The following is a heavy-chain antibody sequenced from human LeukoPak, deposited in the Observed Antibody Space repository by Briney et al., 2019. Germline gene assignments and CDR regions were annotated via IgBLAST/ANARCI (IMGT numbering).Heavy chain of an antibody. CDR2: ISGNGGST. Sequence: GGSLRLSCVVSGFTFSNYAMNWVRQAPGKGLEWVSSISGNGGSTNYADSVKGRFIVSRDNSKNTLYLQVNSLRADDTAVYYCAKPPTAYDDVWYIYFFAYWGQGTQVTVSS. CDR3: AKPPTAYDDVWYIYFFAY. V-gene: IGHV3-23*01. CDR1: GFTFSNYA. J-gene: IGHJ4*02. D-gene: IGHD3-16*01.